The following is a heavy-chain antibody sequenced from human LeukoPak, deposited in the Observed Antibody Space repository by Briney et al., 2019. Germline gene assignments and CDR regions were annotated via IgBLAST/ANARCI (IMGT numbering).Heavy chain of an antibody. J-gene: IGHJ4*02. Sequence: PGGSLRLSCAASGFTFSSYWMTWVRQAPGKGLEWVSAISGSGGSTYYADSVKGRFTISRDNSKNTLYLQMNSLRAEDTAVYYCAKASYYDSSPMDYWGQGTLVTVSS. D-gene: IGHD3-22*01. CDR3: AKASYYDSSPMDY. V-gene: IGHV3-23*01. CDR2: ISGSGGST. CDR1: GFTFSSYW.